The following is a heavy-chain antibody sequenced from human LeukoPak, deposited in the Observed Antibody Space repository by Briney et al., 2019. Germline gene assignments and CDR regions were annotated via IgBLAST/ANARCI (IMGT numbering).Heavy chain of an antibody. J-gene: IGHJ5*02. CDR2: INSDGSST. V-gene: IGHV3-74*01. CDR1: GFTFSSYW. CDR3: ARGARAGIFIRQTKNWFDP. D-gene: IGHD6-13*01. Sequence: GSLRLSCAASGFTFSSYWMHWVRQAPGKGLVWVSRINSDGSSTSYADSVKGRFTISRDNAKNTLYLQMNSLRAEDTAVYYCARGARAGIFIRQTKNWFDPWGQGTLVTVSS.